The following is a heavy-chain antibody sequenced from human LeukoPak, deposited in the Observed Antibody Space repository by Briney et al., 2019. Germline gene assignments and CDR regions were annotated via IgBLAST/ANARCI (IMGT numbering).Heavy chain of an antibody. CDR3: AKTYASVYYGMDV. J-gene: IGHJ6*02. CDR2: ISGSGGST. CDR1: GFTFSSYA. D-gene: IGHD2-2*01. Sequence: PGGSLRLSCAASGFTFSSYAMNWVRQAPGKGLEWVSAISGSGGSTYYADSVKGRFTISRDIFKNTLYLQMNSLRAEDTAVYYCAKTYASVYYGMDVWGQGTTVTVSS. V-gene: IGHV3-23*01.